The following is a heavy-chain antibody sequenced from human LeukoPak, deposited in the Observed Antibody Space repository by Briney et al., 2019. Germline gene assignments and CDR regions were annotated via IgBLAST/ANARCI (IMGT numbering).Heavy chain of an antibody. CDR3: RAAADLDDY. Sequence: GGSLKLSCAASGFTFSGSAMHWVRQASGKGLEWLGRIRSKADSYTTAYAASVKGRFIVSRDDSKNTAYLQMNSLKTEDTAVYYCRAAADLDDYWGQGTLVTVSS. CDR2: IRSKADSYTT. V-gene: IGHV3-73*01. J-gene: IGHJ4*02. D-gene: IGHD6-13*01. CDR1: GFTFSGSA.